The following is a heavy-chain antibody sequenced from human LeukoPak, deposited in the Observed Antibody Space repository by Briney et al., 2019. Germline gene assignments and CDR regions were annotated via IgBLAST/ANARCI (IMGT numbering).Heavy chain of an antibody. D-gene: IGHD3-10*01. Sequence: PGGSLRLSCVVSGFSFSASTVNWVRQATGKGLEWVSSISSSSSYIYYAESVKGRFTISRDNAKNSFYLQMNSLSSEDTAVYYCAKDRGGLQSRTRHLIDHRGQGTLVTVSS. J-gene: IGHJ4*02. CDR1: GFSFSAST. CDR3: AKDRGGLQSRTRHLIDH. CDR2: ISSSSSYI. V-gene: IGHV3-21*06.